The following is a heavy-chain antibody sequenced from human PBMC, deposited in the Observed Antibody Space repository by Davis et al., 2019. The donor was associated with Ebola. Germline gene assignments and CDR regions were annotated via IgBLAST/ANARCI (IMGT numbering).Heavy chain of an antibody. CDR1: GYPFTTYA. D-gene: IGHD3-9*01. CDR3: AVLPARPILIGYS. CDR2: ISADNTDT. Sequence: AASVKVSCKASGYPFTTYAMHWVRQAPGQGLEWMGWISADNTDTKFAQKFQGRVTITRDTSASTAYMELSSLRSEDTAVYYCAVLPARPILIGYSWGQGTLVTVSS. J-gene: IGHJ4*02. V-gene: IGHV1-3*01.